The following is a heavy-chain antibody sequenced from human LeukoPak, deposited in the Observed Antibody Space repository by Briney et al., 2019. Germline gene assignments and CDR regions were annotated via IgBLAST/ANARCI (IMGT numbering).Heavy chain of an antibody. CDR1: GYTFTSYG. CDR2: ISAYNGNT. D-gene: IGHD2-2*02. CDR3: ARVRSCSSTSCYTSPWYYYYGMDV. J-gene: IGHJ6*02. Sequence: GASVKVSCKASGYTFTSYGISWVRQAPGQGLEWMGWISAYNGNTNYVQKLQGRVTMTTDTSTSTAYMELRSLRSDDTAVYYCARVRSCSSTSCYTSPWYYYYGMDVWGQGTTITVSS. V-gene: IGHV1-18*01.